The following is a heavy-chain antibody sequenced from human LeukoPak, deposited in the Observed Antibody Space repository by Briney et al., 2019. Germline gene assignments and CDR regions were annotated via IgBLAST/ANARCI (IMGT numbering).Heavy chain of an antibody. Sequence: GASVKVSCKASGYTFTGYYMHWVRQAPGQGLEWMGWINPNSGGTNYAQKFQGRVTMTRDTSISTAYMELSSLRSDDTAVYYCARDVGEGDGGWFDPWGQGTLVTVSS. CDR2: INPNSGGT. CDR3: ARDVGEGDGGWFDP. D-gene: IGHD5-24*01. CDR1: GYTFTGYY. J-gene: IGHJ5*02. V-gene: IGHV1-2*02.